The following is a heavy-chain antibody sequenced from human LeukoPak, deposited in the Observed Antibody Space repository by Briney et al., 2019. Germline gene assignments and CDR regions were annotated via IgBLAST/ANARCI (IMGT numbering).Heavy chain of an antibody. CDR3: AKEGYYYDSSGYH. J-gene: IGHJ5*02. Sequence: GGSLRLPCAASGFTFSSYAMSWVRQAPGKGLEWVSAISGSGGSTYYADSVKGRFTICRDNSKNTLYLQMNSLRAEDTAVYYCAKEGYYYDSSGYHWGQGTLVTVPS. V-gene: IGHV3-23*01. D-gene: IGHD3-22*01. CDR2: ISGSGGST. CDR1: GFTFSSYA.